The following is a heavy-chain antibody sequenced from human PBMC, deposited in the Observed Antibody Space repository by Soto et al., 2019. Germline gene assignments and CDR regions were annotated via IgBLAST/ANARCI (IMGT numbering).Heavy chain of an antibody. CDR3: AXXRNGMDV. Sequence: QVQLVQSGAEVKKPGASVKVSCKASGDTFTNYDIXXXXXXXGQGLEWMGWMNPNSGNTGYAQKFQGRVTMTRNTSXSXAXXXXXXXXXXXXAVYYCAXXRNGMDVWGQGTTVTVSS. CDR1: GDTFTNYD. J-gene: IGHJ6*02. V-gene: IGHV1-8*01. CDR2: MNPNSGNT. D-gene: IGHD3-10*01.